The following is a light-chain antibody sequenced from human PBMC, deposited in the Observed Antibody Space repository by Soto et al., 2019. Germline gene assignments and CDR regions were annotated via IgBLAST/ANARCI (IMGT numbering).Light chain of an antibody. CDR3: CSYAGSSTFYVV. J-gene: IGLJ2*01. V-gene: IGLV2-23*03. Sequence: ALTQPASVSGSPGQSITISCTGTSSDVGSYNLVSWYQQHPGKAPKLMIYEGSKRPSGVSNRFSGSKSGNTASLTISGLQAEDEADYYCCSYAGSSTFYVVFGGGTKLTVL. CDR2: EGS. CDR1: SSDVGSYNL.